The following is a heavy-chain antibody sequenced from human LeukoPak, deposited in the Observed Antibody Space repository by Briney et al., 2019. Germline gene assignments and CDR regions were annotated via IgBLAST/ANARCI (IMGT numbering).Heavy chain of an antibody. D-gene: IGHD6-13*01. V-gene: IGHV7-4-1*02. CDR2: INTNTGTP. CDR3: AREVGSSSWYYFDY. J-gene: IGHJ4*02. Sequence: ASVTVSCTASGYTFTTYAMNWVRQAPGQGLEWMGWINTNTGTPTYAQGFTGRFVFSLDTSVSTAYLQISSLKAEDTAMYHCAREVGSSSWYYFDYWGQGTLVTVSS. CDR1: GYTFTTYA.